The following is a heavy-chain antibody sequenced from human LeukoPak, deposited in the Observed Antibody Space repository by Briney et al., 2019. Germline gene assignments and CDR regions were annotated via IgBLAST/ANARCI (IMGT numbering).Heavy chain of an antibody. V-gene: IGHV1-18*01. J-gene: IGHJ3*02. D-gene: IGHD4-11*01. Sequence: ASVKVSCKASGYTFTSYGISWVRQAPGQGLEWMGWISAYNGNTNYAQKLHGRVTMTTETSTSTAYMELRSLRSDDTAGYYCAREVTGAFDIWGQGTMVTASS. CDR1: GYTFTSYG. CDR2: ISAYNGNT. CDR3: AREVTGAFDI.